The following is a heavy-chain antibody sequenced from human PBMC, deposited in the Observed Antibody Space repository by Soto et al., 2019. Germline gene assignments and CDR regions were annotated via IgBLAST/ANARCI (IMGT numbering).Heavy chain of an antibody. CDR1: GYTFTSYD. Sequence: ASVKVSCKASGYTFTSYDINWVRQATGQGLEWMGWTNPNSGNTGYAQKFQGRVTMTRNTSISTAYMELSSLRSEDTAVYYCARGVPYYDILTGYYFRGMDVWGQGTTVTVSS. V-gene: IGHV1-8*01. CDR2: TNPNSGNT. J-gene: IGHJ6*02. D-gene: IGHD3-9*01. CDR3: ARGVPYYDILTGYYFRGMDV.